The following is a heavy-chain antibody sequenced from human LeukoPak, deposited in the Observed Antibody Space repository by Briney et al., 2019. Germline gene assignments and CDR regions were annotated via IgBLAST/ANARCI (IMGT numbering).Heavy chain of an antibody. CDR1: GGTFSSYA. CDR2: IIPIFGTA. V-gene: IGHV1-69*13. Sequence: GASVKVSCKASGGTFSSYAISWVRQAPGQGLEWMGGIIPIFGTANYAQKFQGRVTITADESTSTAYMELSSLRSEDTAVYYCARAREPYYDYVWGSHCDYWGQGTLFTVSS. CDR3: ARAREPYYDYVWGSHCDY. D-gene: IGHD3-16*01. J-gene: IGHJ4*02.